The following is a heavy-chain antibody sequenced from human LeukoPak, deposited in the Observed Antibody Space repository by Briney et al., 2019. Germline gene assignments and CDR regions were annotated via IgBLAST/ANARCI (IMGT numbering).Heavy chain of an antibody. CDR2: MNPNSSNT. CDR3: ARGLVPAAIGPHYYYYGMDV. V-gene: IGHV1-8*01. CDR1: GYTFTSYD. J-gene: IGHJ6*02. Sequence: ASVNPSCNASGYTFTSYDIYCALHAPGQRLEWMGWMNPNSSNTDYVQKFQGKVTMGRITSTSTDYMELSSLRSEDTAVYYCARGLVPAAIGPHYYYYGMDVWGQGTTVTAPS. D-gene: IGHD2-2*02.